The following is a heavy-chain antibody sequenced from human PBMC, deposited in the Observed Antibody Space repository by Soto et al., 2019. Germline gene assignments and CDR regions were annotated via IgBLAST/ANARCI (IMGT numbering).Heavy chain of an antibody. CDR3: AKETGYRYGFQQKAVDV. CDR1: GFPFIRYA. J-gene: IGHJ6*04. Sequence: GVSLSLSCSGSGFPFIRYAMNWVLQAPGKGLEWVSIISSRGDRTSYAESVKGRFTISRDDSKNTLFLHMNSLGAEDTAVYYCAKETGYRYGFQQKAVDVWGKGPTVTVAS. V-gene: IGHV3-23*01. D-gene: IGHD5-18*01. CDR2: ISSRGDRT.